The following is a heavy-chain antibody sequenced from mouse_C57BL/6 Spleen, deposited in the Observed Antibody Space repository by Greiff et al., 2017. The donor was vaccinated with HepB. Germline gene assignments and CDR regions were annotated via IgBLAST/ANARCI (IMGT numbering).Heavy chain of an antibody. CDR1: GYTFTSYW. CDR2: IDPNSGGT. J-gene: IGHJ4*01. V-gene: IGHV1-72*01. CDR3: ARVDGSSPYYAMDY. D-gene: IGHD1-1*01. Sequence: QVQLQQSGAELVKPGASVKLSCKASGYTFTSYWMHWVKQRPGRGLEWIGRIDPNSGGTKYNEKFKSKATLTVDKPSSTAYMQLSSLTSEDSAVYYCARVDGSSPYYAMDYWGQGTSVTVSS.